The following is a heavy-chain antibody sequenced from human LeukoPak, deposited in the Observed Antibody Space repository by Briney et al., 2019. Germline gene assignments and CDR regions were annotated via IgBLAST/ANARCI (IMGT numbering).Heavy chain of an antibody. V-gene: IGHV4-59*12. D-gene: IGHD5-12*01. CDR3: ARLPRYGGYDHFDY. CDR2: IYYRGTT. CDR1: GGSISGFC. Sequence: SETLSLTCTVSGGSISGFCWSWIRQPPGKGLEWIGYIYYRGTTSYNPFLKSRVTISVDTSKNQFSLKLNSVTAADTAVYYCARLPRYGGYDHFDYWGQGILVIVSS. J-gene: IGHJ4*02.